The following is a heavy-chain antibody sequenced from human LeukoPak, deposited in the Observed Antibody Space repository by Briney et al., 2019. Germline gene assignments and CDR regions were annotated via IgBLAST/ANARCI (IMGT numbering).Heavy chain of an antibody. CDR2: ISAYNGNT. CDR1: GYTFTSYG. V-gene: IGHV1-18*01. CDR3: AREERGYSYGYGGFDP. J-gene: IGHJ5*02. Sequence: ASVKVSCKASGYTFTSYGISWVRQAPGQGLEWMRWISAYNGNTNYAQKLQGRVTMTTDTSTSTAYMELRSLRSDDTAVYYCAREERGYSYGYGGFDPWGQGTLVTVSS. D-gene: IGHD5-18*01.